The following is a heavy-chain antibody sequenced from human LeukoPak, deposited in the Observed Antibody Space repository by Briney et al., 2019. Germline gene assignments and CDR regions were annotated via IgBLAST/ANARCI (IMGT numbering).Heavy chain of an antibody. D-gene: IGHD4-17*01. J-gene: IGHJ3*02. CDR3: ARSNDHTVTDAFEI. CDR2: IYHSGIT. CDR1: GGSATSGGYS. Sequence: SETLSLTCAVPGGSATSGGYSCTSIRHPPGKCLEWIGYIYHSGITYYNPSLKNRVSVSVDGSKNQFALRVNSVTAADTAVYYCARSNDHTVTDAFEIWGQGTLVTVSS. V-gene: IGHV4-30-2*01.